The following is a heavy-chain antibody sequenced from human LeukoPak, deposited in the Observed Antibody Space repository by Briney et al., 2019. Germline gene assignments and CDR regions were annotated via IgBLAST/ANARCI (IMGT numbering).Heavy chain of an antibody. CDR2: IYYSGST. V-gene: IGHV4-59*01. D-gene: IGHD3-10*01. CDR1: GGSISSYY. J-gene: IGHJ3*02. CDR3: ARDDGMGIRYDAFDI. Sequence: PSETLSLTCTVSGGSISSYYWSWIRQPPGKGLEWIWYIYYSGSTNYNPSLKSRVTISVDTSKNQFSLKLSSVTAADTAVYYCARDDGMGIRYDAFDIWGQGTMVTVSS.